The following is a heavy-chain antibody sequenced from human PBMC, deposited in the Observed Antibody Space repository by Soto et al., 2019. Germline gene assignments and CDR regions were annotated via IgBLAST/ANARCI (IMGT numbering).Heavy chain of an antibody. CDR1: GYTFTSYG. V-gene: IGHV1-69*13. Sequence: QVQLVQSGAEVKKPGASVKVSCKASGYTFTSYGISWVRQAPGQGLEWMGGIIPIFGTANYAQKFQGRVTITADESTSTAYMELSSLRSEDTAVYYCASLSIAAAGHDAFDIWGQGTMVTVSS. D-gene: IGHD6-13*01. J-gene: IGHJ3*02. CDR2: IIPIFGTA. CDR3: ASLSIAAAGHDAFDI.